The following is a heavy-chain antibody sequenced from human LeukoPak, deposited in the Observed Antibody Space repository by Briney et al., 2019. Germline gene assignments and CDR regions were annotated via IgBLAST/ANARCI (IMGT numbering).Heavy chain of an antibody. CDR3: ARDRTGTTFSHY. CDR1: GGTFSSYA. Sequence: ASVKVSCKASGGTFSSYAISWVRQAPGQGLEWMGWISAYNGNTNYAQKLQGRVTMTTDTSTSTAYMELRSLRSDDTAVYYCARDRTGTTFSHYWGQGTLVTVSS. D-gene: IGHD1-7*01. CDR2: ISAYNGNT. V-gene: IGHV1-18*01. J-gene: IGHJ4*02.